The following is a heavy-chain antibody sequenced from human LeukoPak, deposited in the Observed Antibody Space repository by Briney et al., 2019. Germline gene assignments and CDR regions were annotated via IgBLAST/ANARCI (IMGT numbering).Heavy chain of an antibody. Sequence: GASVKVSCKASGYTFTSYYMHWVRQAPGQGLEWMGIINPSGGSTSYAQKFQGRVTMTRDTSTSTVYLELSSLRSEDTAVYYCARALPYYDDSSGYYDYWGQGTLVTVSS. CDR2: INPSGGST. V-gene: IGHV1-46*01. D-gene: IGHD3-22*01. CDR1: GYTFTSYY. J-gene: IGHJ4*02. CDR3: ARALPYYDDSSGYYDY.